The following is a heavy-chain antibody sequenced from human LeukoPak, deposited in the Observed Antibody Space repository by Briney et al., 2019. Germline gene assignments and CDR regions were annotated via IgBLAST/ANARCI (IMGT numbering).Heavy chain of an antibody. V-gene: IGHV3-15*01. D-gene: IGHD3-10*01. CDR3: YSSGRGP. J-gene: IGHJ5*02. CDR2: IKSKTAGGAT. CDR1: GLTFSNAW. Sequence: GGSLRLSCEASGLTFSNAWMTWVRQTPGKGLEWVGRIKSKTAGGATDYATPVKGRFTISRDDSEKTAFLQMNSLQSEDTAVYFCYSSGRGPWGQGTLVIVSS.